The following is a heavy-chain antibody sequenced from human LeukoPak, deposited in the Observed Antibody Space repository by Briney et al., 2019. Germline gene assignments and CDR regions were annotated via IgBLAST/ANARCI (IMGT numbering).Heavy chain of an antibody. J-gene: IGHJ4*02. CDR1: GYSFTTYS. V-gene: IGHV1-18*01. Sequence: ASVKVSCKTSGYSFTTYSINWVRQAPGQGLEWMGRVSTYNGNTKSAQKFQGRVTMTTDTSTSTVYMELASLSSDDTASYYSARDRCSGGNCAFDSWGQGTLVTVSS. D-gene: IGHD2-15*01. CDR3: ARDRCSGGNCAFDS. CDR2: VSTYNGNT.